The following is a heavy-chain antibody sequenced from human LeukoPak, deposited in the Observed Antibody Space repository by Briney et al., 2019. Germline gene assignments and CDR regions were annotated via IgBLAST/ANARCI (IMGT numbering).Heavy chain of an antibody. CDR1: GFTFSSCA. CDR3: ARAPGEYNFGSFDY. CDR2: ISGSGGST. D-gene: IGHD5-18*01. Sequence: GGSLRLSCAASGFTFSSCAMSWVRQAPGKGLEWVSTISGSGGSTYYADSVKGRFTISRDNSQNTLYLQMNSLRAEDTATYFCARAPGEYNFGSFDYWGQGALVTVSS. J-gene: IGHJ4*02. V-gene: IGHV3-23*01.